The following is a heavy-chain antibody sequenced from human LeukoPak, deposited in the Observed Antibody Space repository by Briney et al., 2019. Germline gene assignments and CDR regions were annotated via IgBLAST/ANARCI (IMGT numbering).Heavy chain of an antibody. Sequence: ASVKVSCKASGYTFTGYYMHWVRQAPGQRLEWMGWINAGNGNTKYSQEFQGRVTITRDTSASTAYMELSSLRSEDMAVYYCARTGVRAYYYMDVWGKGTTVTVSS. J-gene: IGHJ6*03. CDR2: INAGNGNT. CDR3: ARTGVRAYYYMDV. CDR1: GYTFTGYY. V-gene: IGHV1-3*03. D-gene: IGHD3-10*01.